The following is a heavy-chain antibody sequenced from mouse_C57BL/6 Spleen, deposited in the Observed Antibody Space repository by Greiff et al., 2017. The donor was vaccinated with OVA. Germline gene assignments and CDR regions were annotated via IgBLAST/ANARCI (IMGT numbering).Heavy chain of an antibody. CDR3: ARRGYYGNYVYAMDY. V-gene: IGHV1-55*01. Sequence: VQLQQPGAELVKPGASVKMSCKASGYTFTSYWITWVKQRPGQGPEWIGDIYPGSGSTNYNEKFKSKATLTVDTSSSTAYMQLSSLTSEDSAVYYCARRGYYGNYVYAMDYWGQGTSVTVSS. D-gene: IGHD2-1*01. CDR1: GYTFTSYW. J-gene: IGHJ4*01. CDR2: IYPGSGST.